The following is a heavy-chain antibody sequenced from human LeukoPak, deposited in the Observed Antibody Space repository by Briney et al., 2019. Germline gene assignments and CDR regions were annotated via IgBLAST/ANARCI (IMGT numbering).Heavy chain of an antibody. D-gene: IGHD6-13*01. CDR2: IYYSGST. V-gene: IGHV4-59*01. J-gene: IGHJ4*02. Sequence: SETLSLTCTVSGGSISSYYWSWIRQPPGKGLEWIGYIYYSGSTNYNPSLKSRVTISVDTSKNQFSLKLSSVTAADTAVYYCARRSYSSSRYYFDYWGQGTLVTVSS. CDR1: GGSISSYY. CDR3: ARRSYSSSRYYFDY.